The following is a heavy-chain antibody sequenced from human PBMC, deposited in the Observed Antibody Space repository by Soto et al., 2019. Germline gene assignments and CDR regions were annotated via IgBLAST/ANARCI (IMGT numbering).Heavy chain of an antibody. D-gene: IGHD3-22*01. CDR2: ISFDGTNK. J-gene: IGHJ4*02. V-gene: IGHV3-30-3*01. Sequence: SCKASGFTFTSSAVQWVRQARGQRLEWVSVISFDGTNKYYAESVRGRYTISRDNSKNVLYLDMNSLRPDDTAIYYCARAHGPYYDSSYYGLARNYFDYWGQGALVTVSS. CDR1: GFTFTSSA. CDR3: ARAHGPYYDSSYYGLARNYFDY.